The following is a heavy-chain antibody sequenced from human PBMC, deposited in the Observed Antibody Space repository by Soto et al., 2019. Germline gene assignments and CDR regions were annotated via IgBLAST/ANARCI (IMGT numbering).Heavy chain of an antibody. J-gene: IGHJ4*02. CDR2: INAGNGNT. V-gene: IGHV1-3*01. CDR1: GYTFTSYA. Sequence: QVQLVQSGAEVKKPGASVKVSCKASGYTFTSYAMHWVRQAPGQRLEWMGWINAGNGNTKYSQKFQGRVTITRDTSASTAYMELSSLRSEDTAVYYCARTIRESSGSDPFDYWGQGTLVTVSS. D-gene: IGHD6-19*01. CDR3: ARTIRESSGSDPFDY.